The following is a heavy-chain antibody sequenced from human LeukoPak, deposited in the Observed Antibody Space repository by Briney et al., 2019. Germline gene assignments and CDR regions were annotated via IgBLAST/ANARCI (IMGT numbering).Heavy chain of an antibody. Sequence: GGSLRLSCAASGXTFSSYAMHWVRQAPGKGLEYVSAISSNGGSTYYANSVKGRFTISRDNSKNTLYLQMSSLRAEDAAVYLCVKDLRSDFMGVLSRYLSYWGQGTLVTVSS. CDR2: ISSNGGST. CDR1: GXTFSSYA. CDR3: VKDLRSDFMGVLSRYLSY. J-gene: IGHJ4*02. V-gene: IGHV3-64*01. D-gene: IGHD2/OR15-2a*01.